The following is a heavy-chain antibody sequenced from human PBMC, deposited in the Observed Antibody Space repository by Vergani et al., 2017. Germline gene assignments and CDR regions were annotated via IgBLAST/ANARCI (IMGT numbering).Heavy chain of an antibody. J-gene: IGHJ5*02. CDR2: IYYSGST. D-gene: IGHD3-9*01. V-gene: IGHV4-59*01. CDR3: ATRVLRYFDWSGWFDP. Sequence: QVQLQESGPGLVKPSETLSLTCTVSGGSISSYYWSWIRQPPGKGLEWIGYIYYSGSTNYNPSLKSRVTISVDTSKNQFSLKLSSVTAADTAVYYCATRVLRYFDWSGWFDPWGQGTLVTVSA. CDR1: GGSISSYY.